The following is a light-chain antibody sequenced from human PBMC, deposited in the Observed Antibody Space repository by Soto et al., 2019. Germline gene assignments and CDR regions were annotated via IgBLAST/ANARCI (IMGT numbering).Light chain of an antibody. V-gene: IGLV2-11*01. CDR2: DVS. J-gene: IGLJ3*02. CDR1: SSDVGGYDY. Sequence: QSALTQPRSVSGSPGHSVTISCTGTSSDVGGYDYVSWYQHHPGKAPKLMIYDVSQRPSGVPDRFSGSKSDNTASLTISGLQAEDEADYYCCSYAGTYTWVFGGGTQLTVL. CDR3: CSYAGTYTWV.